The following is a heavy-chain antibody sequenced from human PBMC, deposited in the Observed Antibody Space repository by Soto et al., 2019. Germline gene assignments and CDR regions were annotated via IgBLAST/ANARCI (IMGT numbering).Heavy chain of an antibody. D-gene: IGHD2-21*02. CDR1: WDTFNTYY. J-gene: IGHJ4*02. Sequence: ASAKVCCKESWDTFNTYYLQLPRQYNGQSLEWMGVIHPSGGGTTYAQKFLGRVTVTRDTSTSTVFMELSSLRSDDTAVYYCARGGHIAVVTASFEYWGQGTLVTVSS. CDR2: IHPSGGGT. CDR3: ARGGHIAVVTASFEY. V-gene: IGHV1-46*02.